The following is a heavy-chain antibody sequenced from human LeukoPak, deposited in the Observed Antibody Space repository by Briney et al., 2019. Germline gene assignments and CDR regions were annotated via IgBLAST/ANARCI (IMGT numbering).Heavy chain of an antibody. CDR2: IKSDGSN. CDR1: GFTFSSYW. J-gene: IGHJ4*02. V-gene: IGHV3-74*01. CDR3: ARGAWTAYYFDY. Sequence: PGGSLRLSCEASGFTFSSYWMRWVRQAPGKGLVWVSRIKSDGSNYYADSVKGRFSISRDNAKNTLYLQMNSLRAEDTAVYYCARGAWTAYYFDYWGQGTLVTVSS. D-gene: IGHD3/OR15-3a*01.